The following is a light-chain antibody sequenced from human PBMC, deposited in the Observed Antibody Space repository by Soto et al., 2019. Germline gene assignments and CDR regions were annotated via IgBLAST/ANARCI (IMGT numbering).Light chain of an antibody. Sequence: QSALTQPASVAGSPGQSITISCTGSSSDFGCYNYVSCYQQHPGKTPKLIIYDVTYQPSGISYHFSASKTGSTASLTSSGLQLEDEADYSRCSYSGSATHILFVGGTTLP. J-gene: IGLJ2*01. CDR2: DVT. V-gene: IGLV2-14*01. CDR1: SSDFGCYNY. CDR3: CSYSGSATHIL.